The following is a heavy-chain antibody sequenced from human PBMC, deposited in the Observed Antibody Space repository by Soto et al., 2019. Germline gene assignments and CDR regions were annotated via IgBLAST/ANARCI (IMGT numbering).Heavy chain of an antibody. J-gene: IGHJ5*02. CDR1: GGSISSGGYS. D-gene: IGHD3-22*01. Sequence: PSETLSLTCAVSGGSISSGGYSWSWIRQPPGKGLEWIGYIYHSGSTYYNPSLKSRVTISVDRSKNQFSLKLSSVTAADTAVYYCARVDYYDSSGYYRPNYNWFDPWGQGTLVTVSP. CDR2: IYHSGST. CDR3: ARVDYYDSSGYYRPNYNWFDP. V-gene: IGHV4-30-2*01.